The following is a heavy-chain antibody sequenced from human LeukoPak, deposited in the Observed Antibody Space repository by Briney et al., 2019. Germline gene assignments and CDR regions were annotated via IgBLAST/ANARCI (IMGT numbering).Heavy chain of an antibody. V-gene: IGHV3-15*01. CDR2: IKSKTDGRNT. D-gene: IGHD2-2*01. CDR3: TRDSPFGPAAAPTAGLRSDY. J-gene: IGHJ4*02. CDR1: GFTLSNAW. Sequence: GGSLRLSCAASGFTLSNAWMSWVRQAPGKGREWVGRIKSKTDGRNTDYAAPVKGRLTISRDDSKNTLYLQMNSLKTEETAVYYCTRDSPFGPAAAPTAGLRSDYWGQGTLVTVSS.